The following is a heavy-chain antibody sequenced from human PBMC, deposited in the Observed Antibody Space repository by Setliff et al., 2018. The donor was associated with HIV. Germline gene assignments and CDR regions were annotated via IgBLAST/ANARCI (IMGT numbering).Heavy chain of an antibody. J-gene: IGHJ6*03. CDR3: ARAQALLRFYYMDV. CDR1: GYTFTKYG. CDR2: INTNTENP. D-gene: IGHD3-3*01. Sequence: ASVKVSCKASGYTFTKYGISWVRQAPGQGLEWLGWINTNTENPTYAQGFTGRFVISLDTSVSAAFLQISSLKAEDTAVYYCARAQALLRFYYMDVWGKGTTVTVSS. V-gene: IGHV7-4-1*02.